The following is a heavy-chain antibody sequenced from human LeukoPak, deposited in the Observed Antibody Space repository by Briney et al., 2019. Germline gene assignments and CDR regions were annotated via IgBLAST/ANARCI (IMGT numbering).Heavy chain of an antibody. Sequence: GGSLRLSCAASGFTVSSNYVSWVRQSPGEGVVWVSVIYSGGSTYYADSVKGRFTISRDNSKNTLYLQMNSLRAEDTAVYYCAREYCSGGSCYTDYWGQGTLVTVSS. J-gene: IGHJ4*02. D-gene: IGHD2-15*01. V-gene: IGHV3-66*01. CDR3: AREYCSGGSCYTDY. CDR1: GFTVSSNY. CDR2: IYSGGST.